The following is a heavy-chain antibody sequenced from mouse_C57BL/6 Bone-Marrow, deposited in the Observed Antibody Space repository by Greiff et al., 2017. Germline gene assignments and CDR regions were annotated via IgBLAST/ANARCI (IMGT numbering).Heavy chain of an antibody. D-gene: IGHD2-4*01. Sequence: EVKLVESGPGLVKPSQSLSLTCSVTGYSITSGYYWNWIRQFPGNKLEWMGYISYDGSNNYNPSLKNRISITRDTSKNQFFLKLNSVTTEDTATYYCATTMITTHYAMDYWGQGTSVTVSS. J-gene: IGHJ4*01. CDR1: GYSITSGYY. CDR3: ATTMITTHYAMDY. CDR2: ISYDGSN. V-gene: IGHV3-6*01.